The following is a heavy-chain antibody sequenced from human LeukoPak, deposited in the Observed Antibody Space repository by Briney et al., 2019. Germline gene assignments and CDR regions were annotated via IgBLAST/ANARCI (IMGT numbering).Heavy chain of an antibody. D-gene: IGHD3-10*01. V-gene: IGHV4-39*01. CDR1: GGSISSSSYY. CDR3: ARKRLTMVRGVTLFDY. J-gene: IGHJ4*02. CDR2: IYYSGST. Sequence: SETLSLTCTVSGGSISSSSYYWGWIRQPPGKGLERIGSIYYSGSTYYNPSLKSRVTISVDTSKNQFSLKLSSVTAAETAVYYCARKRLTMVRGVTLFDYWGQGTLVTVSS.